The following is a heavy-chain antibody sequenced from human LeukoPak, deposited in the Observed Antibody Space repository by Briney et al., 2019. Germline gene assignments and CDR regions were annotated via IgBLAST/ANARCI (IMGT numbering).Heavy chain of an antibody. CDR1: GGTFSSYA. V-gene: IGHV1-69*13. D-gene: IGHD2-15*01. CDR3: AREEYCSGGSCYSGYYGMDV. CDR2: IIPIFGTA. J-gene: IGHJ6*02. Sequence: SVKVSCKASGGTFSSYAISWVRQAPGQGLEWMGGIIPIFGTANYAQKFQGRVTITADESTSTAYMELSSLRSEDTAVYYCAREEYCSGGSCYSGYYGMDVWGQGTTVTVSS.